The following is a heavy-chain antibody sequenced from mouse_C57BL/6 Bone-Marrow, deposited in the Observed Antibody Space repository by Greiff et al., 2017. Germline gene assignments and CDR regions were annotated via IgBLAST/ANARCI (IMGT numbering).Heavy chain of an antibody. CDR1: GFTFSSYA. V-gene: IGHV5-6*01. D-gene: IGHD5-2*01. Sequence: EVQGVESGGDLVKRGGSLKLSCAASGFTFSSYAMSWVRQTPDKRLEWVATISSGGSYTYYPASVKGRFTISRDNAKNTLYLQMSSLKSEDTARYYCARREYGYFDYWGQGTTLTVSS. CDR2: ISSGGSYT. CDR3: ARREYGYFDY. J-gene: IGHJ2*01.